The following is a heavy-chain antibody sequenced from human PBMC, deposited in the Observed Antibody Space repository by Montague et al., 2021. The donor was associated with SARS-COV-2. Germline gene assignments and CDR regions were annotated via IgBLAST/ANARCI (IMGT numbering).Heavy chain of an antibody. CDR1: GFTSSSYW. D-gene: IGHD4-23*01. Sequence: SLRLSCAASGFTSSSYWMHWVRKGPGKGLVWVSRINRDGSVRSYADSVRGRFTISRDTAKNTLYLQMDGLRVEDTALYFCASSRTTVESGTAIDSWGQGTLVTVST. CDR2: INRDGSVR. CDR3: ASSRTTVESGTAIDS. J-gene: IGHJ4*02. V-gene: IGHV3-74*01.